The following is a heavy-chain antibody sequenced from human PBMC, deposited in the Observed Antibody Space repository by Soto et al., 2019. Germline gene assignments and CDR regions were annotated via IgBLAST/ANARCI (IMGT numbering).Heavy chain of an antibody. V-gene: IGHV4-39*01. J-gene: IGHJ5*02. Sequence: QLQLQESSPGLVKPSETLSLTCTVSGGSISNSLNYWGWIRQPPGKGLEWIGTIYYTGNIYYNPSLKRRVTISVDTSRNQFCLRLSSVTAADTAVYYCARQGRCSISCCSDVGSPYNYFNPWGQGTLVTVST. CDR3: ARQGRCSISCCSDVGSPYNYFNP. CDR2: IYYTGNI. CDR1: GGSISNSLNY. D-gene: IGHD2-2*01.